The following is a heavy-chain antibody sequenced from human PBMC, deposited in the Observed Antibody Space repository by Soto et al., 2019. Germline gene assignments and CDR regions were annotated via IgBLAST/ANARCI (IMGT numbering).Heavy chain of an antibody. CDR2: INHSGST. D-gene: IGHD5-12*01. CDR1: GGSFSGYY. J-gene: IGHJ6*02. Sequence: SETLSLTCAVYGGSFSGYYWSWIRQPPGKGLEWIGEINHSGSTNYNPSLKSRVTISVDTSKNQFSLKLSSVTAADTAVYYCARDGLDVDIVATRRADYYGMDVWGQGTTVTVSS. V-gene: IGHV4-34*01. CDR3: ARDGLDVDIVATRRADYYGMDV.